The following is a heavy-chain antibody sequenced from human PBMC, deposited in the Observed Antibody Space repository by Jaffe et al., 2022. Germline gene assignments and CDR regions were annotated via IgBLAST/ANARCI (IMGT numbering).Heavy chain of an antibody. D-gene: IGHD3-16*01. CDR1: GFTFSNTD. J-gene: IGHJ4*02. CDR3: ARSIRFGPSPFDY. V-gene: IGHV3-13*01. Sequence: DVHLVESGGGLVQPGGSLRLSCAASGFTFSNTDMHWVRQAPGNSLEWVSSIGIIDGHIYYADSVKGRFTISRENAKNSLYLQMNSLRAGDTAVYYCARSIRFGPSPFDYWGQGTLVTVSS. CDR2: IGIIDGHI.